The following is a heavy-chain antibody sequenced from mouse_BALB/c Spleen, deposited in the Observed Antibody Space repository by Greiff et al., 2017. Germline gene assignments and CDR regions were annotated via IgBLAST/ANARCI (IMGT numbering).Heavy chain of an antibody. J-gene: IGHJ4*01. Sequence: EVKLVESGPELVKPGASVKISCKASGYTFTDYNMHWVKQSHGKSLEWIGYIYPYNGGTGYNQKFKSKATLTVDNSSSTAYMELRSLTSEDSAVYYCARPYYDYDAMDYWGQGTSVTVSS. D-gene: IGHD2-10*01. CDR1: GYTFTDYN. CDR2: IYPYNGGT. CDR3: ARPYYDYDAMDY. V-gene: IGHV1S29*02.